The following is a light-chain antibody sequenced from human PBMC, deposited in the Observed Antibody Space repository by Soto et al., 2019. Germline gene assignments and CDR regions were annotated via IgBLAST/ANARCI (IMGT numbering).Light chain of an antibody. CDR1: QSVVEN. Sequence: EVVLTQSPATLSVSPGERATLSCRASQSVVENLAWYQQEPGQAPRLLIYRASTRATGVPDRFSGAGSGTEFTLTIRSLQSEDFAVYYCQQYDKWPPITFGQGTRLEVK. CDR2: RAS. J-gene: IGKJ5*01. V-gene: IGKV3-15*01. CDR3: QQYDKWPPIT.